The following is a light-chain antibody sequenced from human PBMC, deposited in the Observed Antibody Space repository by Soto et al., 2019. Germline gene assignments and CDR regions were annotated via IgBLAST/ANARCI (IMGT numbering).Light chain of an antibody. CDR1: QGISSY. CDR3: QQLNSYPPL. J-gene: IGKJ4*01. Sequence: DIQLTQSPSFLSASVGDRVTITCRASQGISSYLAWYQQKPGKAPKLLIYAASTLQSGVPSRFSGSGSGTEFTLTISSLQPEDFATYYWQQLNSYPPLFGGGTKVEIK. CDR2: AAS. V-gene: IGKV1-9*01.